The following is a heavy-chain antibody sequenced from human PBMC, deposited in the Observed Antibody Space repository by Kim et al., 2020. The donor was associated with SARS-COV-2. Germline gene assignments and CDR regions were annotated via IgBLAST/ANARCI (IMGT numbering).Heavy chain of an antibody. V-gene: IGHV3-23*01. CDR3: AKDHPSSGWPTFDS. J-gene: IGHJ4*02. CDR1: GFTFSRYA. CDR2: VNNGGNA. Sequence: GGSLRLSCAASGFTFSRYAMSWVRQAPGKGPEWIAAVNNGGNAYYANFAKGRFTVSRDNNRNTLDLQMNSLTAEDTALYFFAKDHPSSGWPTFDSLGQGT. D-gene: IGHD6-19*01.